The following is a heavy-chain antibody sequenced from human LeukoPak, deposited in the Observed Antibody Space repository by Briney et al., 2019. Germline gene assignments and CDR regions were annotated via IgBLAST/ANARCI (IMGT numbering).Heavy chain of an antibody. CDR2: IYHSGST. CDR3: ARGYCSGGSYYHIKGAFDI. V-gene: IGHV4-38-2*01. J-gene: IGHJ3*02. Sequence: SETLSLTCAVSGYSISSGYYWGWIRQPPGKGLEWIGSIYHSGSTYYNPSLKSRVTISVDTSKNQFSLKLSSVTAADTAVYYCARGYCSGGSYYHIKGAFDIWGQGTMVTVSS. CDR1: GYSISSGYY. D-gene: IGHD2-15*01.